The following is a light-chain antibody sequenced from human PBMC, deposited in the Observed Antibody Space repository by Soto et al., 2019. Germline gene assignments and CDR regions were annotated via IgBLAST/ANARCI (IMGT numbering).Light chain of an antibody. Sequence: QSALTQPASVSGSPGQPITISCTGTSSDFGGYNYVSWYQRHPGKVPKLMIYEVSNRPSGVSNRFSGSKSGNTASLTISGLQAEDEADYYCSSYTSSTTLYVFGTGTKVTVL. CDR2: EVS. CDR1: SSDFGGYNY. V-gene: IGLV2-14*01. CDR3: SSYTSSTTLYV. J-gene: IGLJ1*01.